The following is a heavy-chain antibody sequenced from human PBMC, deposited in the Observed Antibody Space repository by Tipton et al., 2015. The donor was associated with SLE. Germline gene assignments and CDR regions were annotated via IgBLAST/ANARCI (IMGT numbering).Heavy chain of an antibody. V-gene: IGHV4-4*07. Sequence: TLSLTCTVSGASISSFYWTWIRQPAGKGLEWIGRVYATGTTNYNPSLKSRVTMSIDTSNNQFSLKLISVAAADTAVYYCARGRGYWGQGTLVTVSS. D-gene: IGHD3-16*01. CDR2: VYATGTT. CDR3: ARGRGY. CDR1: GASISSFY. J-gene: IGHJ4*02.